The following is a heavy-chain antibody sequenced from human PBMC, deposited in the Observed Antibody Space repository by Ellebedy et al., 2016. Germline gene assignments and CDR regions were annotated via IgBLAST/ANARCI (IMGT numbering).Heavy chain of an antibody. CDR3: ARGHLPLVGASNWFDP. CDR1: GGSISSYY. Sequence: SETLSLTCTVSGGSISSYYWSWIRQPPGKGLEWIGYIYYSGSTNYNPSLKSRVTISVDTSKNQFSLKLSSVTAADTAVYYCARGHLPLVGASNWFDPWGQGTLVTVSS. V-gene: IGHV4-59*12. CDR2: IYYSGST. J-gene: IGHJ5*02. D-gene: IGHD1-26*01.